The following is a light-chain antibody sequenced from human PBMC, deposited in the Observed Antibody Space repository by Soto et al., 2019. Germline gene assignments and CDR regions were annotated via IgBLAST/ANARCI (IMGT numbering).Light chain of an antibody. Sequence: MVMTPSPDPQSVSAGETASVSCMARQSVGSNLAWYQQKPGQAPRLLIYAASNRATGIPDRFSGSGSGTDFTLTISSLQPEDFATYYCQQSYSTRLAFGQGTKVDI. CDR1: QSVGSN. CDR3: QQSYSTRLA. CDR2: AAS. J-gene: IGKJ1*01. V-gene: IGKV3D-15*01.